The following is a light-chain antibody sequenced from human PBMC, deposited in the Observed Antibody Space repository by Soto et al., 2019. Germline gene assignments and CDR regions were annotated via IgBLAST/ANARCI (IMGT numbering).Light chain of an antibody. CDR3: ETWDSNTWV. CDR1: SGHSSYI. J-gene: IGLJ3*02. V-gene: IGLV4-60*03. CDR2: LEGSGSY. Sequence: QLVLTPSSSASASLGSSVQLTCTLSSGHSSYIIAWHQQQPGKAPRYLMKLEGSGSYNKGSGVPDRFSGSSSGADRYLTISNLQSEDEADYYCETWDSNTWVFGGGTKLTVL.